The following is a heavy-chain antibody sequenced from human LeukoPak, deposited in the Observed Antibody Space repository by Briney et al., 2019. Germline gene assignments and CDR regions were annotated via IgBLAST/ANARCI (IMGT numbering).Heavy chain of an antibody. CDR1: GGSISSGDYY. J-gene: IGHJ4*02. V-gene: IGHV4-30-4*01. CDR2: IYYSGST. Sequence: PSETLSLTCTVSGGSISSGDYYWSWIRQPPGKGLEWIGYIYYSGSTYYNPSLKSRVTISVDTSKNQFSLKLSSVTAADTAVYYCARVVSFYYYDSSGYYPKYYFDYWGQGTLVTVSS. D-gene: IGHD3-22*01. CDR3: ARVVSFYYYDSSGYYPKYYFDY.